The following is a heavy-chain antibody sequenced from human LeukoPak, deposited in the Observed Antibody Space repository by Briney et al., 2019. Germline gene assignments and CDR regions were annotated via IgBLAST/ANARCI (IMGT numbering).Heavy chain of an antibody. CDR2: ISGSGGST. Sequence: GGSLILSCAASGFTFSSYAMSWVRQAPGKGLEWVSGISGSGGSTYYADSVKGRFTISRDNSKNTLYLQMDSLRAEDTAVYYCAKSRWTYYDCGESWGQETLVTVSS. J-gene: IGHJ5*02. CDR1: GFTFSSYA. V-gene: IGHV3-23*01. D-gene: IGHD3-22*01. CDR3: AKSRWTYYDCGES.